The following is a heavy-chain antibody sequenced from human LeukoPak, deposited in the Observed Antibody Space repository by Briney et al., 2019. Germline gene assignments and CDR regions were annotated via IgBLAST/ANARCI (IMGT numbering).Heavy chain of an antibody. CDR2: IIPSDGFT. J-gene: IGHJ4*02. V-gene: IGHV1-46*01. CDR3: ARDLSHRYYHRTGYAFDY. Sequence: ASVKVSCKASGYTFSTYYVHWVRQAPGQGLEWMGMIIPSDGFTSYAQKFQGRVTMTRDMSTSTVYMELSSLRSEDTAVYYCARDLSHRYYHRTGYAFDYWGQGTLVTVSS. CDR1: GYTFSTYY. D-gene: IGHD3-22*01.